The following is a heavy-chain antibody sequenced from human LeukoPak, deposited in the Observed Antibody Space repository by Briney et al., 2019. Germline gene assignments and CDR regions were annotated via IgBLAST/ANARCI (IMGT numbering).Heavy chain of an antibody. CDR2: IKQDGSEK. CDR1: GFTFSSYW. CDR3: ARERSSFGSYGSEDAFDI. Sequence: PGGSLRLSCAASGFTFSSYWMTWVRQAPGKGLEWVANIKQDGSEKYYVDSVKGRFTISRDNAKNSLYLQMNSLRAEDTAVYYCARERSSFGSYGSEDAFDIWGQGTMVTVSS. V-gene: IGHV3-7*03. J-gene: IGHJ3*02. D-gene: IGHD1-26*01.